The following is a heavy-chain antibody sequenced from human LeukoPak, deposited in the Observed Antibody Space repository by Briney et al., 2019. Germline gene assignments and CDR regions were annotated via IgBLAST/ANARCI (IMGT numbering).Heavy chain of an antibody. Sequence: PSETLSLTCTVSGCSISSSSYYWGWIRQPPGKGLEWIGSIYYSGSTYYNPSLKSRVTISVETYKNKFSLKLSSVTAADTAVYYCASLSNCYDSSGYYPYWGQGTLVTVSS. CDR3: ASLSNCYDSSGYYPY. CDR1: GCSISSSSYY. CDR2: IYYSGST. J-gene: IGHJ4*02. V-gene: IGHV4-39*01. D-gene: IGHD3-22*01.